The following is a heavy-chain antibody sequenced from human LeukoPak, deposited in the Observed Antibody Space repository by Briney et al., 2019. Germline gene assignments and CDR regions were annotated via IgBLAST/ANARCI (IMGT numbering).Heavy chain of an antibody. Sequence: GGSLRLSCAASGFTFSSYDMHWVRQATGKGLEWGSAIGTAGDTYYPGSVKGRFTISRENAKNSLYLQMNSLRAGDTAVYYCARVEYDSSGYYFSYWGQGTLVTVSS. CDR3: ARVEYDSSGYYFSY. D-gene: IGHD3-22*01. V-gene: IGHV3-13*01. CDR2: IGTAGDT. CDR1: GFTFSSYD. J-gene: IGHJ4*02.